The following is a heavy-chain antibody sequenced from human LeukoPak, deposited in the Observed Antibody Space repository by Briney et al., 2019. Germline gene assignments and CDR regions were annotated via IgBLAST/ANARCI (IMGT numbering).Heavy chain of an antibody. J-gene: IGHJ4*02. V-gene: IGHV3-20*04. D-gene: IGHD4-23*01. CDR1: GFTFDDYD. CDR2: INWNGGST. Sequence: PGGSLRLSCAASGFTFDDYDMSWVRQAPGKGLEWASGINWNGGSTGYADSVKGRFTISRDNAKNSLYLQMNSLRAEDTALYYCARDSGRIGWIRWGLGDWGQGTLVTVSS. CDR3: ARDSGRIGWIRWGLGD.